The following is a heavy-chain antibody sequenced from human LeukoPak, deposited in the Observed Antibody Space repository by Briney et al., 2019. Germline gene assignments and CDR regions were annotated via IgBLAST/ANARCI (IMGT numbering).Heavy chain of an antibody. V-gene: IGHV4-59*01. D-gene: IGHD5-24*01. CDR1: GGSIGSYS. CDR3: ARDHGTNWLNWFDP. CDR2: IYYDGNT. Sequence: SETLSLTCTVSGGSIGSYSWSWIRQPPGKGLEWIGYIYYDGNTNYNPSLKSRVTMSVDTSKNQFSLKLTSVTAADTAVYFCARDHGTNWLNWFDPWGQGTLVTVSS. J-gene: IGHJ5*02.